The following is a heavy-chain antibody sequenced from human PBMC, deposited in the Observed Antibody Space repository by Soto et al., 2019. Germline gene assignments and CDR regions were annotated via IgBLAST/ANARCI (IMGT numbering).Heavy chain of an antibody. J-gene: IGHJ4*02. Sequence: QVQLQESGPGLVKPSQTLSLTCTVSGGSISSGDYYWSWIRQPPGKGLEWIGYIYYSGSTYYNQSLKSRVTLSVDTSKNQVSRKLSSVTAADTAVYYCASDHRHPYYYDSSGGLDYWGQGTLVTVSS. CDR1: GGSISSGDYY. V-gene: IGHV4-30-4*01. D-gene: IGHD3-22*01. CDR2: IYYSGST. CDR3: ASDHRHPYYYDSSGGLDY.